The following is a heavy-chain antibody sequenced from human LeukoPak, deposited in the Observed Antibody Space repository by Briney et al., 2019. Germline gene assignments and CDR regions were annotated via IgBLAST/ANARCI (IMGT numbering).Heavy chain of an antibody. CDR1: GGSISSGSYY. CDR2: IYTSGGT. D-gene: IGHD3-10*01. J-gene: IGHJ3*02. V-gene: IGHV4-61*02. CDR3: ARDLWFGAGRTFDI. Sequence: SETLSLTCTVSGGSISSGSYYWNWIRQPAGKRLEWIGRIYTSGGTNYNPSLKRRVTISVDTSKNQFSLKLSSVTAADTAVYYCARDLWFGAGRTFDIWGQGTMVTVSS.